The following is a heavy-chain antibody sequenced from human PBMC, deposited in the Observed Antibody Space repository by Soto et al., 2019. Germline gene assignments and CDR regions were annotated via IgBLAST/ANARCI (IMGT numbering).Heavy chain of an antibody. D-gene: IGHD3-22*01. V-gene: IGHV4-31*03. J-gene: IGHJ4*02. Sequence: QVQLQESGPGLVKPSQTLSLTCTVSGDFISSGGYYWSWIRQLPGKGLEWIGYTYSSGTTYYNPSLKSRITISVDTSKNHFSLNLSSVTAADPAVYYCARTDSSGYYFVSWGQGTLVTVFS. CDR1: GDFISSGGYY. CDR2: TYSSGTT. CDR3: ARTDSSGYYFVS.